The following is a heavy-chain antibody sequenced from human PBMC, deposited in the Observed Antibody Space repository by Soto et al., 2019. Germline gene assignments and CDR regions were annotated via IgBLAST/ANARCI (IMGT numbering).Heavy chain of an antibody. V-gene: IGHV3-72*01. CDR3: ATYLNGANSGY. D-gene: IGHD3-10*01. J-gene: IGHJ4*02. CDR2: SRNKANSYTA. Sequence: EVQLVESGGGLVQPGGSLRLSCVASGFTFSDHYMDWVRQAPGKGLEWIGRSRNKANSYTAEYAASVRGRFTISRDESKSSLYLQMNIPKTEDTAVYYCATYLNGANSGYWGQGTPVIVSS. CDR1: GFTFSDHY.